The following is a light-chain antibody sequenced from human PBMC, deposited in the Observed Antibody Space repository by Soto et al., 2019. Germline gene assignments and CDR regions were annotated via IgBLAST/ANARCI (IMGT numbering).Light chain of an antibody. J-gene: IGKJ1*01. Sequence: EIVLTQPPGPLSVSPGDRVTLSCRASQTVNNNYLAWYQQKPGQAPRLLIYGASTPATGTPARFSGSGSGTHFTLTVSRLEPEDFAVYYCQQYGGSAPWTFGPGPKV. CDR2: GAS. CDR1: QTVNNNY. V-gene: IGKV3-20*01. CDR3: QQYGGSAPWT.